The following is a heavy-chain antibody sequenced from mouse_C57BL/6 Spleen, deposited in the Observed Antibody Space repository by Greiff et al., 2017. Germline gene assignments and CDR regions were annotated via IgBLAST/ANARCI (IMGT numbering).Heavy chain of an antibody. Sequence: VQLQQSGAELVRPGASVKLSCTASGFTFTDDYMHWVKQRPEQGLEWIGWIDPGNGDTEYASKFQGKATITADTSSNTAYLQLSSLTSEDTAVYDCATEVNYAGWFAYWGQGTLVTVSA. CDR3: ATEVNYAGWFAY. V-gene: IGHV14-4*01. CDR2: IDPGNGDT. J-gene: IGHJ3*01. D-gene: IGHD1-1*01. CDR1: GFTFTDDY.